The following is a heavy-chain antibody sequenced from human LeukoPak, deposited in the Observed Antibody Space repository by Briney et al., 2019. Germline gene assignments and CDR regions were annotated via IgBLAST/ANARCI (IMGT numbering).Heavy chain of an antibody. V-gene: IGHV1-2*02. CDR3: ASGRDYYHSSPLNWFDP. D-gene: IGHD3-22*01. Sequence: ASLKVSCKASGYTFTGYYMHWVRQAPGQGLEWMGWSNPNSGGTNYAQTFHGRLTMSRDPSTSTAYMELSRLRSDDTAVYYCASGRDYYHSSPLNWFDPWGQGTLVTVSS. J-gene: IGHJ5*02. CDR2: SNPNSGGT. CDR1: GYTFTGYY.